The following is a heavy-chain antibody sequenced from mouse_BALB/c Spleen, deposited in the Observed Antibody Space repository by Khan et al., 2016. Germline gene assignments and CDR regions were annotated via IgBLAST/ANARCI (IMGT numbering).Heavy chain of an antibody. CDR3: ALDGSWFAY. J-gene: IGHJ3*01. CDR2: IDPENGNT. Sequence: VQLKESGAELVRPGALVKLSCKASDFNIKDYYMHRVKQRPEQGLEWIGWIDPENGNTIYDPKFQGKASITADTSSNTAYLQLSSLTSEDTAVYYCALDGSWFAYWGQGTLVTVSA. D-gene: IGHD2-3*01. CDR1: DFNIKDYY. V-gene: IGHV14-1*02.